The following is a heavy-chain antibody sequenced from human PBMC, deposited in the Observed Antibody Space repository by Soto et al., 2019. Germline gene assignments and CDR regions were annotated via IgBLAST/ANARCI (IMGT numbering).Heavy chain of an antibody. CDR3: TGYSSSWYGVY. D-gene: IGHD6-13*01. CDR2: ISYDGSNK. V-gene: IGHV3-30*03. Sequence: QVQLVESGGGVVQPGRSLRLSCAASGFTFSSYGMHWVRQAPGKGLEWVAVISYDGSNKYYADSVKGRFTISRDNSKITLYLQMNSLRAEDTAVYYCTGYSSSWYGVYWGQGTLVTVSS. J-gene: IGHJ4*02. CDR1: GFTFSSYG.